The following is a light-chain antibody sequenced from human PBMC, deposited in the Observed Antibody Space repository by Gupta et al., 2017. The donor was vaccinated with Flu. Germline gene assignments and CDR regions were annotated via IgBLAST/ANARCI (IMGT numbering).Light chain of an antibody. J-gene: IGKJ2*01. Sequence: ISFKSSQSLLHSNGKYYLDWYVQKPGQSPQLLIYVGSNRASGVPDRFSGSGSGTDFTLKISRVEAEDVGVYYCMQALHIETFGQGTKLEIK. V-gene: IGKV2-28*01. CDR2: VGS. CDR1: QSLLHSNGKYY. CDR3: MQALHIET.